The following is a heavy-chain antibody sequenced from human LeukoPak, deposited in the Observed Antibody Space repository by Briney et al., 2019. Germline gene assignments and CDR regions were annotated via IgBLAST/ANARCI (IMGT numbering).Heavy chain of an antibody. CDR2: INGRGGRT. V-gene: IGHV3-23*01. CDR1: GFTFSNYA. J-gene: IGHJ5*02. CDR3: AKGQIGFDP. Sequence: GGSLKLSCEASGFTFSNYAMSWVRQAPGKGLEWVSGINGRGGRTYYADSVKGRFAISRDNSKNTLYLQMNSLRAEDTAVYYCAKGQIGFDPWGQGTLVTVSS.